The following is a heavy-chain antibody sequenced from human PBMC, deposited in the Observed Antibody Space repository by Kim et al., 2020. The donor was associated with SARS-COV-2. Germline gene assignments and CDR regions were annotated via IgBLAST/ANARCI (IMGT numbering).Heavy chain of an antibody. D-gene: IGHD3-3*01. J-gene: IGHJ4*02. CDR3: ARRGEWLLYVDYFDY. Sequence: PSLKSRVTISVDTSKNQFSLKLSSVTAADTAVYYCARRGEWLLYVDYFDYWGQGTLVTVSS. V-gene: IGHV4-39*01.